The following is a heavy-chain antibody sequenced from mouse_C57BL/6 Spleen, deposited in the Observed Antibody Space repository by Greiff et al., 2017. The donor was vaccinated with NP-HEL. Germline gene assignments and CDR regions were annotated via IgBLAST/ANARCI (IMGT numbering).Heavy chain of an antibody. D-gene: IGHD1-1*01. V-gene: IGHV1-82*01. CDR3: ARIGATVGHFDY. J-gene: IGHJ2*01. CDR2: IYPGDGDT. Sequence: QVQLQQSGPELVKPGASVKISCKASGYAFSSSWMNWVKQRPGKGLEWIGRIYPGDGDTNYNGKFKGKATLTADKSSSTAYMQLSSLTSEDSAVYFCARIGATVGHFDYWGQGTTLTVSS. CDR1: GYAFSSSW.